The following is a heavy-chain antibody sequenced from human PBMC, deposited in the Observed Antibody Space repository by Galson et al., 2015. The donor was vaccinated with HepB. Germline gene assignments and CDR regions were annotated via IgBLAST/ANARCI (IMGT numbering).Heavy chain of an antibody. CDR1: GFTFSGYA. CDR2: ISGSATDT. D-gene: IGHD1-26*01. J-gene: IGHJ4*02. Sequence: SLRLSCAASGFTFSGYAMSWVRQAPGKGLEWVSAISGSATDTYHANSVKGRFSISRDNSKDTVYMQMNSLRAEDTAMYYCARFWSGNYYGDYWGQGTLVTVSS. CDR3: ARFWSGNYYGDY. V-gene: IGHV3-23*01.